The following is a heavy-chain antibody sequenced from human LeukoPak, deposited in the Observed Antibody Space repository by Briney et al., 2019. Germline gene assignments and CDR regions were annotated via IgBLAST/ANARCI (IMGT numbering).Heavy chain of an antibody. V-gene: IGHV3-48*02. D-gene: IGHD3-10*01. CDR2: IRSSSSTI. J-gene: IGHJ4*02. CDR1: GFSFSSYS. Sequence: GGSLRLSCAASGFSFSSYSMNWVRQAPGKGLEWVSYIRSSSSTIYYADSVKGRFTISRDNAKNSLYLQMNSLRDEDPAVYYCARAGSHYYGSGSGFYFDYWGQGTLVTVSS. CDR3: ARAGSHYYGSGSGFYFDY.